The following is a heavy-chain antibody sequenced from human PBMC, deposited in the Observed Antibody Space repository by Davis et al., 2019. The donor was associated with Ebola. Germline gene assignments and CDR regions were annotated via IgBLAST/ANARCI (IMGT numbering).Heavy chain of an antibody. Sequence: PSETLSLTCTVSGGSISSYYWSWIRQPPGKGLEWIGYIYYSGSTYYNPSLKSRVTISVDRSKNQFSLKLSSVTAADTAVYYCARGGLLGGPRSWFDPWGQGTLVTVSS. D-gene: IGHD2-15*01. CDR2: IYYSGST. CDR3: ARGGLLGGPRSWFDP. V-gene: IGHV4-59*08. J-gene: IGHJ5*02. CDR1: GGSISSYY.